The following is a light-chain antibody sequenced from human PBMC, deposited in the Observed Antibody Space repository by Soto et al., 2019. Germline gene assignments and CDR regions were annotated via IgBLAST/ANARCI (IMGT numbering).Light chain of an antibody. CDR2: GAS. CDR3: QQYGSSPKIT. Sequence: ENVLTQPPGTLSLSPGERATLSCRASQTVTSRYLAWYQQKPGQAPRLLIYGASNRATGIPDRFSGSGSGTDFTLTISRLEPEDFAVYYCQQYGSSPKITFGPGTKVDIK. CDR1: QTVTSRY. J-gene: IGKJ3*01. V-gene: IGKV3-20*01.